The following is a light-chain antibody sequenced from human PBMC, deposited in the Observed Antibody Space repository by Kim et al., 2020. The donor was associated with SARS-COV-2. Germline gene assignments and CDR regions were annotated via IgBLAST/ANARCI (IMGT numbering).Light chain of an antibody. J-gene: IGLJ3*02. Sequence: GQKVTISCSGSRSNIRNSYVYWYQQRPGTAPKLLIYDNHKRPSGIPDRFAGSKSGTSATLGITGLQTGDEADYYCGTWDSSLSAGVFGGGTKLTVL. V-gene: IGLV1-51*01. CDR2: DNH. CDR3: GTWDSSLSAGV. CDR1: RSNIRNSY.